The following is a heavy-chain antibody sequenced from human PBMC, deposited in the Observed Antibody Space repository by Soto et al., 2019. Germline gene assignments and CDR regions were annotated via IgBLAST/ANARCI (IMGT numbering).Heavy chain of an antibody. CDR1: GGAFTNYS. V-gene: IGHV1-69*08. J-gene: IGHJ6*02. Sequence: SVKVSCKVSGGAFTNYSLNWVRHAPGQGLEWLGGIIPLHNTSNYSLKLLGRGSVTADISSNTVYMHLSGLTSDDTATYYCAIWSNLNPLYYRGMDVWGQGTTVTVSS. D-gene: IGHD1-20*01. CDR2: IIPLHNTS. CDR3: AIWSNLNPLYYRGMDV.